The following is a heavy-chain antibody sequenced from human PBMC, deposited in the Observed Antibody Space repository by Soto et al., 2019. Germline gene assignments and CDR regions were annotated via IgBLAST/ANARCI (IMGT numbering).Heavy chain of an antibody. CDR2: ISRTGDSA. CDR1: GFSFSDYA. D-gene: IGHD3-22*01. V-gene: IGHV3-23*01. J-gene: IGHJ5*01. Sequence: EVHLLESGGALVQPGGSLTLSCAASGFSFSDYAVSRVRQAPAKGLEWVSSISRTGDSAYYPDSVKGRFAISRDRSKNRLSLQMNSLRVEDTAVYYCAKGPDGSGYYHNWFDSWGQGTLITVSS. CDR3: AKGPDGSGYYHNWFDS.